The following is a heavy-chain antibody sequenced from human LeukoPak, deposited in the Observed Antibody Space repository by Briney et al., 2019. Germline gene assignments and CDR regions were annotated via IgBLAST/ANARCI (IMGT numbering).Heavy chain of an antibody. J-gene: IGHJ3*02. D-gene: IGHD2-2*01. V-gene: IGHV1-2*02. Sequence: ASVKVSCTASGYTFTGYYMHWVRQAPGQGLEWMGWINPNSGGTNYAQKFQGRVTMTRDTSTSTAYMELRSLRSDDTAVYYCARDRGGYCSSTSCYFAFDIWGQGTMVTVSS. CDR2: INPNSGGT. CDR1: GYTFTGYY. CDR3: ARDRGGYCSSTSCYFAFDI.